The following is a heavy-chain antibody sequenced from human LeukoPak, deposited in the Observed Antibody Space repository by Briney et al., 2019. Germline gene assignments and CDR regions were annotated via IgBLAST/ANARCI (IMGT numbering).Heavy chain of an antibody. Sequence: GASVKVSCKASGYTFTGYYMRWVRQAPGQGLEWMGWINPNSGGTNYAQKFQGWVTMTRDTSISTAYMELSRLRSDDTAVYYCARGAGIFGVVTNYYFDYWGQGTLVTVSS. CDR1: GYTFTGYY. J-gene: IGHJ4*02. CDR3: ARGAGIFGVVTNYYFDY. V-gene: IGHV1-2*04. CDR2: INPNSGGT. D-gene: IGHD3-3*01.